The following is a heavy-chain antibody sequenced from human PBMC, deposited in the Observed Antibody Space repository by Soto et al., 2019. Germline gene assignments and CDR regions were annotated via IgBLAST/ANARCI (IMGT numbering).Heavy chain of an antibody. D-gene: IGHD2-15*01. CDR2: INAGNGNT. J-gene: IGHJ6*03. CDR3: ARGGGSSYDYYYYYYMDV. V-gene: IGHV1-3*01. CDR1: GYTFTSYA. Sequence: QVQLVQSGAEVKKPGASVKVSCKASGYTFTSYAMHWVRQAPGQRLEWMGWINAGNGNTKYSQKFQGRVTITRDTSAXXXXXXXXXXXXXXXXXXYCARGGGSSYDYYYYYYMDVWGKGTTVTVSS.